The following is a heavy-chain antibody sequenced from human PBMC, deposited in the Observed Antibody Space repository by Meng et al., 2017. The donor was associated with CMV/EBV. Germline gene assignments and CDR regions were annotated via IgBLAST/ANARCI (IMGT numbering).Heavy chain of an antibody. D-gene: IGHD6-13*01. V-gene: IGHV4-39*06. CDR2: IYDSGST. Sequence: ESLKISCTVSGGSISSSSYYWGWTRQPPGKGLEWIGSIYDSGSTYYNPSRKSRVTISVDTSKNQFALKLSSVTAADTAVYYCAGEHVPYSSSWYYFDYWGQGTLVTVSS. CDR1: GGSISSSSYY. J-gene: IGHJ4*02. CDR3: AGEHVPYSSSWYYFDY.